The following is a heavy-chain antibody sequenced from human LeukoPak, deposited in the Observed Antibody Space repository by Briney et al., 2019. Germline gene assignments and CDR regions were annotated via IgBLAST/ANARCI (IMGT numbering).Heavy chain of an antibody. J-gene: IGHJ6*02. Sequence: PGGSLRLSCTASGFTFTNAWMNWVRQAPGKGLEWVGRIKSKTDGGTIDYAAPVKGRFTISRDDSKNMLFLQMNSLKTEDTAVYHCTTHGSGPDVPVVWGQGTTVTVSS. D-gene: IGHD3-10*01. CDR3: TTHGSGPDVPVV. CDR2: IKSKTDGGTI. V-gene: IGHV3-15*01. CDR1: GFTFTNAW.